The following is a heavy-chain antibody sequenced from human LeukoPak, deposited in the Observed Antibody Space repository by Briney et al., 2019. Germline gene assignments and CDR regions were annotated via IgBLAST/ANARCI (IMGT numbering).Heavy chain of an antibody. J-gene: IGHJ4*02. D-gene: IGHD3-10*01. CDR2: IRXXGSNK. V-gene: IGHV3-30*02. CDR3: AKGRPMVRGVNSGYYFDY. Sequence: MXXXRQXXXXGXXWVAFIRXXGSNKYYAASVKGRFTISRDNSKNTLYLQMNSLRAEDTAVYYCAKGRPMVRGVNSGYYFDYWGQGTLVTVSS.